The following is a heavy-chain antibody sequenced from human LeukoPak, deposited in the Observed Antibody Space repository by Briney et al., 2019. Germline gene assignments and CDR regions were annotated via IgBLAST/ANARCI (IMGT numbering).Heavy chain of an antibody. CDR1: GFTFSSYA. Sequence: SGGSLRLSCAASGFTFSSYAMSWVRQAPGKGLEWVSVISVSGGGTYYADSVKGRFTLSRDNSKNTLYLQMNSLRAEDTAVYYCAKGVSGSSWYLYYYMDVWGKGTTVTVSS. J-gene: IGHJ6*03. D-gene: IGHD6-13*01. CDR3: AKGVSGSSWYLYYYMDV. V-gene: IGHV3-23*01. CDR2: ISVSGGGT.